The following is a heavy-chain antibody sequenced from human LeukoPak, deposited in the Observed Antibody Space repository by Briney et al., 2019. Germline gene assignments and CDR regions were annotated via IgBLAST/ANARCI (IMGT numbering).Heavy chain of an antibody. D-gene: IGHD2-2*01. CDR3: ARLFVVVPAATNWFEP. Sequence: ASVTVSCKASGFTFTGYYMHWVRQAPGQGLEWMGWINPNSGGTNYAQKFQGRVTMTRDTSISTAYMELSRLRSDDTAVYYCARLFVVVPAATNWFEPWGQGTLVTVSS. CDR2: INPNSGGT. V-gene: IGHV1-2*02. CDR1: GFTFTGYY. J-gene: IGHJ5*02.